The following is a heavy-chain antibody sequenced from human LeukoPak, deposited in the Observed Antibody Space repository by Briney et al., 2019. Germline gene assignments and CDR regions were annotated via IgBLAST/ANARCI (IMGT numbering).Heavy chain of an antibody. CDR1: GGSISSYY. CDR3: ARGYHGSDYFDY. J-gene: IGHJ4*02. CDR2: IYYSGST. D-gene: IGHD1-26*01. Sequence: SETLSLTCTVSGGSISSYYWSWLRQPPGKGLEWIGYIYYSGSTNYNPSLKSRVTISVDTSKNQFSLKLSSVTAADTAVYYCARGYHGSDYFDYWGQGTLVTVSS. V-gene: IGHV4-59*12.